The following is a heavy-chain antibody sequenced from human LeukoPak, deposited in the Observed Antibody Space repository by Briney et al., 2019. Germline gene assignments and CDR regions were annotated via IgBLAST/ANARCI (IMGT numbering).Heavy chain of an antibody. D-gene: IGHD7-27*01. CDR1: GFTVGSYA. Sequence: PGGPVTLPCAASGFTVGSYAMSCVRHATGKGVEWVSAISGSGRSTYYADSVRGRFTISRDNSKNKVYLQMSSLRAEDTAVYYCAKGAHNHAWGPIDYWGQGALVTVSS. CDR3: AKGAHNHAWGPIDY. CDR2: ISGSGRST. V-gene: IGHV3-23*01. J-gene: IGHJ4*02.